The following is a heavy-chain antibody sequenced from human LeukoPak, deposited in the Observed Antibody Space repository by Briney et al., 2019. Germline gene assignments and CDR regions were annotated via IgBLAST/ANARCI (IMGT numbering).Heavy chain of an antibody. Sequence: GASVKVSCKASGYTFTGYYMHWVRQAPGQGLEWMGRINPNSGGTNYAQKFQGRVTMTRDTSISTAYMELSRLRSDDTAVYYCAGAGDVVTAIGGYYYYMDVWGKGTTVTVSS. CDR3: AGAGDVVTAIGGYYYYMDV. D-gene: IGHD2-21*02. CDR1: GYTFTGYY. CDR2: INPNSGGT. V-gene: IGHV1-2*06. J-gene: IGHJ6*03.